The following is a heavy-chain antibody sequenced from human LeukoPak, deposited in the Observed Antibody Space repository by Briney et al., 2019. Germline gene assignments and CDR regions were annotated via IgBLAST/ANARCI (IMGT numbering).Heavy chain of an antibody. D-gene: IGHD1-7*01. J-gene: IGHJ4*02. CDR2: INHSGST. CDR1: GGSFSGYY. CDR3: ARVRGNYVSGKYYFDY. Sequence: PSETLSLTCAVYGGSFSGYYRSWIRQPPGKGLEWIGEINHSGSTSYNPSLKSRVTISVDTSKNQFSLKLSSVTAADTAVYYCARVRGNYVSGKYYFDYWGQGTLVTVSS. V-gene: IGHV4-34*01.